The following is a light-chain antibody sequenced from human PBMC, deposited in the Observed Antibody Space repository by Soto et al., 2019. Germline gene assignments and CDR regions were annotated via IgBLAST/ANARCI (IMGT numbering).Light chain of an antibody. CDR3: AAWDDSVDGPV. V-gene: IGLV1-36*01. Sequence: QSVLTQPPSVSEAPGQRVTISCSGSSSNIGNNAVSWYQQVPGKAPKLLIFYDDLLSSGVSDRFSGSKSGTSVSLAISGLQSEDEADYYCAAWDDSVDGPVFGGGTKLTVL. CDR2: YDD. CDR1: SSNIGNNA. J-gene: IGLJ2*01.